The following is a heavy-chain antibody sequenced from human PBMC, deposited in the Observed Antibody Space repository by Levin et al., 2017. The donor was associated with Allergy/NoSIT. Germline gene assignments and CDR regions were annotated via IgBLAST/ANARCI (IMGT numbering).Heavy chain of an antibody. Sequence: RGESLKISCKASRYIFSDYFIHWVRQAPGQGLEWMGWINPHSGDTKYAQEFQGRVTMTRDTSISTAYMELTRLTSDDTAVYYCARDLYNDDSVFGYWGQGTLVNVCS. J-gene: IGHJ4*02. CDR3: ARDLYNDDSVFGY. CDR2: INPHSGDT. CDR1: RYIFSDYF. V-gene: IGHV1-2*02. D-gene: IGHD3-22*01.